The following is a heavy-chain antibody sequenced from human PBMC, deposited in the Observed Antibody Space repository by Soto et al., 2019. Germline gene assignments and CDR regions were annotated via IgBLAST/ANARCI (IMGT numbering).Heavy chain of an antibody. J-gene: IGHJ6*02. V-gene: IGHV3-30-3*01. CDR1: GFTFSSYA. Sequence: GGSLRLSCAASGFTFSSYAMHWVRQAPGKGLEWVAVISYDGSNKYYADSVKGRFTISRDNSKNTLYLQMNSLRAEDTTVYYCARDPIRYYGMDVWGQGTTVTVSS. CDR2: ISYDGSNK. CDR3: ARDPIRYYGMDV.